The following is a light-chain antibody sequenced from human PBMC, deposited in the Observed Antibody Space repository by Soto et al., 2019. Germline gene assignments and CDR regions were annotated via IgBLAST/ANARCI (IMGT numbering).Light chain of an antibody. V-gene: IGLV2-8*01. J-gene: IGLJ2*01. CDR1: SSDVGGYNY. CDR3: SSYAGSSNLL. Sequence: SALTQPPSASGSPGQSVTISCTGTSSDVGGYNYVSWYQHHPGKAPELMIYEVTKRPSGVPDRFSGSKSGNTASLTVSGLQAEDEADYYCSSYAGSSNLLFGGGTKLTVL. CDR2: EVT.